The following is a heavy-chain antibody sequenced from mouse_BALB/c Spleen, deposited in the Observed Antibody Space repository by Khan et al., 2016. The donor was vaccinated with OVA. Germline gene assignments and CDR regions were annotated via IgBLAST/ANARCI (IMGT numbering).Heavy chain of an antibody. CDR3: ARVGYAGTMDY. V-gene: IGHV9-3-1*01. D-gene: IGHD2-14*01. J-gene: IGHJ4*01. CDR2: INTYTGEP. Sequence: QIQLVQSGPELKKPGETVKISCKASGYTFTNNGMNWVKQNPGKGLKWMGWINTYTGEPTYVDDFKGRFAFSLETSATPAYLQINNLKNEDTATYFCARVGYAGTMDYWGQGTSVTGSS. CDR1: GYTFTNNG.